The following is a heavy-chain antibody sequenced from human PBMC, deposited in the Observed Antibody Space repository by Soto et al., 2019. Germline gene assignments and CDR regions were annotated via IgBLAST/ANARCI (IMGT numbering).Heavy chain of an antibody. V-gene: IGHV1-69*12. CDR1: GGTFSSYA. Sequence: QVQLVQSGAEVKKPGSSVKVSCKASGGTFSSYAFSWVRQAPGQGLEWMGGIIPIFGTANYAQKFQGRVTXXAEESTSTAYMGLSSLRSEDTAVYYCARVRVRFLEWLGSEGWGQGTLVTVSS. CDR3: ARVRVRFLEWLGSEG. J-gene: IGHJ4*02. D-gene: IGHD3-3*01. CDR2: IIPIFGTA.